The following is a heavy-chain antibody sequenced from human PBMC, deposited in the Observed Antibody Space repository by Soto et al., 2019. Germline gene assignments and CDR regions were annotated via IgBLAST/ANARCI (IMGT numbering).Heavy chain of an antibody. V-gene: IGHV1-69*01. CDR1: GGTLNNYL. CDR3: ARGGVDTITFDY. J-gene: IGHJ4*02. D-gene: IGHD4-4*01. CDR2: IIPISGTS. Sequence: QVQLVQSGADVKKPGSSVKVSCKASGGTLNNYLITWVRQAPGQGLEWMGEIIPISGTSNFAQKFQGRVTITAVDSTSTAYMELSSLRSEDTAVYYCARGGVDTITFDYWGPGTLVTVSS.